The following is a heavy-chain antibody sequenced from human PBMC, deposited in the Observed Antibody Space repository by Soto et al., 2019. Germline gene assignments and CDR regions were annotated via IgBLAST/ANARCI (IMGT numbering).Heavy chain of an antibody. CDR2: IGQDGGEK. CDR3: ARHSVWNSFFDD. D-gene: IGHD1-7*01. V-gene: IGHV3-7*01. J-gene: IGHJ4*02. Sequence: PGGSLRLSCAASGFTFNNNWMSWVRQAPGKGLEWVATIGQDGGEKYYVDSVKGRCTVSRDNGKKLLYLQMNSLRAEDTAVYYCARHSVWNSFFDDWGQGSLVTVSS. CDR1: GFTFNNNW.